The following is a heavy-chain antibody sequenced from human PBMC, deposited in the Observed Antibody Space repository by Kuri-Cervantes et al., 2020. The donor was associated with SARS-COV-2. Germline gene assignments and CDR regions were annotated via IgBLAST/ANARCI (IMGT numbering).Heavy chain of an antibody. CDR3: ARDISRELPPSGGFDP. Sequence: GGSLRLSCAASGFTFSSYGMHWVRQAPGKGLEWVAVIWYDGSNKNYADSVKGRFTISRDNSKNTLYLQMNSLRAEDTAVYYCARDISRELPPSGGFDPWGQGTLVTVSS. CDR2: IWYDGSNK. D-gene: IGHD1-26*01. J-gene: IGHJ5*02. V-gene: IGHV3-33*01. CDR1: GFTFSSYG.